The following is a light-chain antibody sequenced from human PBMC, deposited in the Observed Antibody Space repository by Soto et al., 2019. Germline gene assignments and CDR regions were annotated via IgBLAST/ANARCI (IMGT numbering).Light chain of an antibody. CDR2: DVS. CDR1: SSDVGAYNY. J-gene: IGLJ1*01. Sequence: QSALTQPASVSGSPGQSIAISFTGTSSDVGAYNYVSWYQQHPGKAPKLRVYDVSNRPSGVSDRFSGSKSGNTASLTISGLQAEDEADYYCSSYTSSSTYGFGTGTKGTV. V-gene: IGLV2-14*01. CDR3: SSYTSSSTYG.